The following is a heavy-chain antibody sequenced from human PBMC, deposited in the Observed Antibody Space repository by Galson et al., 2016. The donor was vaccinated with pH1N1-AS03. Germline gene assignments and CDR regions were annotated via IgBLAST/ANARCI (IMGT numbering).Heavy chain of an antibody. CDR1: VGSINSHY. D-gene: IGHD5-12*01. J-gene: IGHJ5*02. CDR2: IHYSGST. CDR3: ARDRYFSGWGYEGWLDP. V-gene: IGHV4-59*11. Sequence: EILSLSCTVSVGSINSHYWSWIRPPPGKGQELIGIIHYSGSTNYKPSLKGRVTISIDTSKKQLSLKLSSVNAADAAVYYCARDRYFSGWGYEGWLDPWGQGTLVTVSS.